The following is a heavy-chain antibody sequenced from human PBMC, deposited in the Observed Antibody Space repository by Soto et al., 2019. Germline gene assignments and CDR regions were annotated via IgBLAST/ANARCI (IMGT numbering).Heavy chain of an antibody. CDR3: AKDRSYYDFWSGSNWFDP. CDR1: GFTFSTYF. V-gene: IGHV3-23*03. J-gene: IGHJ5*02. D-gene: IGHD3-3*01. CDR2: IYSNGNT. Sequence: GGSLSLSCAASGFTFSTYFMNWVRQAPGQGLEWVSIIYSNGNTHYADSVKGRFTISRDNSKNTLYLQMNSLRAEDTAVYYCAKDRSYYDFWSGSNWFDPWGQGTLVTVSS.